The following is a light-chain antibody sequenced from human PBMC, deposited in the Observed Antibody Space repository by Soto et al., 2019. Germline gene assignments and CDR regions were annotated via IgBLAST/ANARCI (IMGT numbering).Light chain of an antibody. CDR2: GAS. CDR3: QQRSNWPRT. V-gene: IGKV3D-20*02. CDR1: QSVSLNY. J-gene: IGKJ1*01. Sequence: EIELTQSPGTLSLSPGERATLSCRASQSVSLNYLAWYQQKPGQAPRLLIYGASNRATGIPDRFSGSGSGTDFTLTISSLEPEDFALYYCQQRSNWPRTFGQGTKVDIK.